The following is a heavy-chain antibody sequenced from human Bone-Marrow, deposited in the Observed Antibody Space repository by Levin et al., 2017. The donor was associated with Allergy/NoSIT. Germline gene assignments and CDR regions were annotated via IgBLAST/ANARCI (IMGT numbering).Heavy chain of an antibody. Sequence: PGGSLRLSCAASGFTFSSYEMNWVRQAPGKGLEWVSYISSSGSTIYYADSVKGRFTISRDNAKNSLYLQMNSLRAEDTAVYYCARERRGFWSGYYNISIWYYYGMDVWGQGTTVTVSS. CDR3: ARERRGFWSGYYNISIWYYYGMDV. CDR2: ISSSGSTI. D-gene: IGHD3-3*01. CDR1: GFTFSSYE. J-gene: IGHJ6*02. V-gene: IGHV3-48*03.